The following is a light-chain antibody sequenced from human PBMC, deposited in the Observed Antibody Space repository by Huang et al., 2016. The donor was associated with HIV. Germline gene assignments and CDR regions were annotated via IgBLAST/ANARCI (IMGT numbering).Light chain of an antibody. CDR3: QQFNHYPLT. Sequence: QLTQSPSSLSASVGDRVTITCLASQGISNTLAWYQQKPGKAPKRLIYDAPSLQTEAPSKLCGSGSGTDFTLTISSLQPEDCANYYCQQFNHYPLTFGGGTKVEIE. CDR2: DAP. CDR1: QGISNT. J-gene: IGKJ4*01. V-gene: IGKV1D-13*01.